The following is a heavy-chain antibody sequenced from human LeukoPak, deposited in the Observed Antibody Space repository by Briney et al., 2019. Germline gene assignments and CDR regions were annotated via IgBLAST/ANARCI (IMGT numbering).Heavy chain of an antibody. CDR1: GFTFSSYW. J-gene: IGHJ4*02. V-gene: IGHV3-74*01. D-gene: IGHD4-17*01. Sequence: GGSLRLSCAASGFTFSSYWMHWVRQAPGKGLVWVSRINSDGSSTSYADSVKGRFTISRDNAKNSLYLQMNSLRAEDTAVYYCASAHDYGDYFDYWGQGTLVTVSS. CDR2: INSDGSST. CDR3: ASAHDYGDYFDY.